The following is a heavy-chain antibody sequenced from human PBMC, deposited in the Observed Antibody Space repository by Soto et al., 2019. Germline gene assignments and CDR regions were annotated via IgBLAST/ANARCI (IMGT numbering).Heavy chain of an antibody. CDR2: IYHSGST. V-gene: IGHV4-4*02. D-gene: IGHD6-19*01. Sequence: SETLSLTCAVSGGSISSSNWWSWVRQPPGKGLEWIGEIYHSGSTNYNPSLKSRVTISADKSKNQFSLKLSSVTAADTAVYYCASSTRIAVAGYIDYWGQGTLVTVSS. J-gene: IGHJ4*02. CDR1: GGSISSSNW. CDR3: ASSTRIAVAGYIDY.